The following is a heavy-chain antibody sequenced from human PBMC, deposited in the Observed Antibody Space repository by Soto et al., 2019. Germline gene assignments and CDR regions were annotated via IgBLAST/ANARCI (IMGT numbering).Heavy chain of an antibody. CDR3: ARDLTIFGVVIWAPRGAFDI. CDR2: ISSSGSTI. V-gene: IGHV3-11*01. D-gene: IGHD3-3*01. Sequence: GGSLRLSCAASGFTFSDYYMSWIRQAPGKGLEWVSYISSSGSTIYYADSVKGRFTISRDNAKNSLYLQMNSLRAEDTAVYYCARDLTIFGVVIWAPRGAFDIWGQGTMVTVSS. J-gene: IGHJ3*02. CDR1: GFTFSDYY.